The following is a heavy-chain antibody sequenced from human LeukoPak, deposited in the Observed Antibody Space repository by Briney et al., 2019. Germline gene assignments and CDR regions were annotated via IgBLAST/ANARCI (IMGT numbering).Heavy chain of an antibody. Sequence: SETLSLTCTVSGVSVSGGNYYCSWLRQSPGKGLGWIGYIHYSGSTVYNPSLKSRVTMSIDTSKNQCSLNLSSATAADTAVYYCTRTGSTGGYWGQGTLVTVSS. CDR3: TRTGSTGGY. D-gene: IGHD1-7*01. CDR1: GVSVSGGNYY. J-gene: IGHJ4*02. CDR2: IHYSGST. V-gene: IGHV4-61*01.